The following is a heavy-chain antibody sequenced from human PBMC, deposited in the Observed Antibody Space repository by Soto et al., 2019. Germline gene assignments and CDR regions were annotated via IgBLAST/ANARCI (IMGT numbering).Heavy chain of an antibody. CDR1: GGSIRSYY. CDR3: ARHYGSGTRLDGFDI. Sequence: SETLSLTCTVSGGSIRSYYWSWILQPPWKGLEWIGHFYYSGSTNYNPSLKSRVTISVDTPMNQFSLQLSSVTAADTALYYCARHYGSGTRLDGFDIWGQGTMVTVSS. V-gene: IGHV4-59*01. D-gene: IGHD3-10*01. J-gene: IGHJ3*02. CDR2: FYYSGST.